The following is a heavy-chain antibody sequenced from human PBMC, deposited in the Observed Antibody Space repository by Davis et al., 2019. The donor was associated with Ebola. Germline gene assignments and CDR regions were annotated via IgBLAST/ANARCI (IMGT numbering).Heavy chain of an antibody. CDR1: GFTFDDYA. J-gene: IGHJ4*02. D-gene: IGHD3-22*01. CDR2: ISWNSGSI. V-gene: IGHV3-9*01. CDR3: AKASSGYYSTSSPAFDY. Sequence: SLKISCAASGFTFDDYAMHWVRQAPGKGLEWVSGISWNSGSIGYADSVKGRFTISRDNAKNSLYLQMNSLRAEDTALYYCAKASSGYYSTSSPAFDYWGQGTLVTVSS.